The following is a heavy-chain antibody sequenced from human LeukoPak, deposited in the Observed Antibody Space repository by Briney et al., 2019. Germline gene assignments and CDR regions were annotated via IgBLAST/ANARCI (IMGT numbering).Heavy chain of an antibody. CDR2: IYHSGST. V-gene: IGHV4-30-2*01. Sequence: PSETLSLTCAVSGGSISSGGYSWSWIRQPPGKGPEWIGYIYHSGSTYYNPSLKSRVTISVDRSKNQFSLKLSSVTAADTAVYYCARSFYDSSGYSFDYWGQGTLVTVSS. CDR3: ARSFYDSSGYSFDY. J-gene: IGHJ4*02. CDR1: GGSISSGGYS. D-gene: IGHD3-22*01.